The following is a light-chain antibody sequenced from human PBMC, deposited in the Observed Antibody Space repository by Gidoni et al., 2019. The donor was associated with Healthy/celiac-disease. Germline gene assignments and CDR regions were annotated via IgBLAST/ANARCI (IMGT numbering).Light chain of an antibody. CDR1: QSVLYSTNNKNY. V-gene: IGKV4-1*01. CDR3: QQYYSTPFT. CDR2: WAS. J-gene: IGKJ3*01. Sequence: DIVMTQSPDSLAVSLGERATINCKSSQSVLYSTNNKNYLAWYQQKPGQPPKLLIYWASTRESRVPDRFSGSGSGTDFTLTISSLQAEDVALYYCQQYYSTPFTFGPGTKVDIK.